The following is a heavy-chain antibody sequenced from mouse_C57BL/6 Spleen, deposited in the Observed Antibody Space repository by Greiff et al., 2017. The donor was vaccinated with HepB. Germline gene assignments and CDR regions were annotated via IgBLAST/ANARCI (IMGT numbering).Heavy chain of an antibody. D-gene: IGHD6-1*01. J-gene: IGHJ3*01. Sequence: EVQGVESGGDLVKPGGSLKLSCAASGFTFSSYGMSWVRQTPDKRLEWVATISSGGSYTYYPDSVKGRFTISRDNAKNTMYLQMSRLKSEDTAMYYCARPEAAQGFAYWGQGTLVTVSA. CDR3: ARPEAAQGFAY. CDR2: ISSGGSYT. CDR1: GFTFSSYG. V-gene: IGHV5-6*01.